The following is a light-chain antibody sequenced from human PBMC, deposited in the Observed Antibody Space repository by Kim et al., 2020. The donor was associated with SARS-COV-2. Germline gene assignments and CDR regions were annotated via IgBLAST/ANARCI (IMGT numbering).Light chain of an antibody. CDR2: KDV. V-gene: IGLV3-25*03. CDR1: ALSNQC. Sequence: SPGQTGRSTCSGDALSNQCSYWDQQKPGQAPVLTIYKDVERPSGIPERFSGSTSGTTVTLTIIAVQAEDEADYYCQSADTTGTSVLFGGGTRLTVL. J-gene: IGLJ2*01. CDR3: QSADTTGTSVL.